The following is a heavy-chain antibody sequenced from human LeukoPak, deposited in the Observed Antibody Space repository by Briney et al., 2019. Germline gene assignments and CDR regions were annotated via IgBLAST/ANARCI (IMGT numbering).Heavy chain of an antibody. D-gene: IGHD7-27*01. Sequence: SETLSLTCTVSGGSISSYYWSWIRQPPGEGLEWIGYIYYSGSTNYNPSLKSRVTISVDTSKNQFSLKLSSVTAADTAVYYCARRAKWGWYFDNWGQGTLVTVSS. CDR1: GGSISSYY. V-gene: IGHV4-59*08. CDR3: ARRAKWGWYFDN. CDR2: IYYSGST. J-gene: IGHJ4*02.